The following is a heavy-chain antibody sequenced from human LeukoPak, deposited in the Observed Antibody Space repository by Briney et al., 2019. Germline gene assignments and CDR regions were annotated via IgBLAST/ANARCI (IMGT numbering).Heavy chain of an antibody. Sequence: SETLSLTCTVSSGSVSSGSYYWSWIRQPPGKGLEWIGYIYYSGSTNYNPSLKSRVTISVDTSKNQFSLKLSSVTAADTAVYYCARDRGDRARDYYYGMDVWGQGTTVTVSS. CDR3: ARDRGDRARDYYYGMDV. CDR2: IYYSGST. CDR1: SGSVSSGSYY. J-gene: IGHJ6*02. V-gene: IGHV4-61*01. D-gene: IGHD4-17*01.